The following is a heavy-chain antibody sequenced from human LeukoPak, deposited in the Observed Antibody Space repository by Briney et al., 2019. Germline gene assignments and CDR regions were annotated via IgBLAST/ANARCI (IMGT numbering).Heavy chain of an antibody. D-gene: IGHD3-10*01. J-gene: IGHJ4*02. CDR3: ARQYASGSYHDY. Sequence: SETLSLTCTVSGGSISSTSYYWGWIRQPPGKGLEWIGSIYYGGSTYYNPSLKSRVTISVDTSKNQFSLRLSSVTAADTAVYYCARQYASGSYHDYWGQGALVTVSS. CDR1: GGSISSTSYY. CDR2: IYYGGST. V-gene: IGHV4-39*01.